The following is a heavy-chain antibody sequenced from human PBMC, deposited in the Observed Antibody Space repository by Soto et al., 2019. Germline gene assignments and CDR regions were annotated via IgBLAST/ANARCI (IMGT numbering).Heavy chain of an antibody. CDR2: ISAYNVNT. Sequence: QVQLVQSGAEVKKPGASVKVSCKASGYTFTSYGISWVRQAPGQGLEWMGWISAYNVNTNYAQKLQGRVTMTTDTSTSTAYMELRSLRSDDTAVYYCASLIRRDNWCSPYYYIDVWGKGTTVTVSS. CDR3: ASLIRRDNWCSPYYYIDV. CDR1: GYTFTSYG. D-gene: IGHD1-20*01. V-gene: IGHV1-18*01. J-gene: IGHJ6*03.